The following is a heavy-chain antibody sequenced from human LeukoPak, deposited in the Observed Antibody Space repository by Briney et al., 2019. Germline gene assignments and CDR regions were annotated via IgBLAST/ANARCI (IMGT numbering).Heavy chain of an antibody. CDR1: GGSISSGDYY. CDR3: ARVQRYCSGGSCYGGGYFDY. CDR2: IYYSGST. D-gene: IGHD2-15*01. J-gene: IGHJ4*02. V-gene: IGHV4-30-4*01. Sequence: SETLSLTCTVSGGSISSGDYYWSWIRQPPGKGLEWIGYIYYSGSTYCNPSLKSRVTISVDTSKNQFSLKLSSVTAADTAVYYCARVQRYCSGGSCYGGGYFDYWGQGTLVTVSS.